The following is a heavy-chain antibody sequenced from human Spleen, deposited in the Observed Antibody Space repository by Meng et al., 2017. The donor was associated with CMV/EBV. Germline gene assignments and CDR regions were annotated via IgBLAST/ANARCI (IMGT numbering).Heavy chain of an antibody. J-gene: IGHJ4*02. CDR1: GLTFSTYW. Sequence: LSLTCAASGLTFSTYWMSWVRQAPGKGLEWVANIKHDGREKYYVDSVKGRFTISRDNAKNSLYRQMSSLRPEDAAVYYCARDAEGDLWSGGYFDFWGQGSLVTVSS. D-gene: IGHD3-3*01. V-gene: IGHV3-7*01. CDR2: IKHDGREK. CDR3: ARDAEGDLWSGGYFDF.